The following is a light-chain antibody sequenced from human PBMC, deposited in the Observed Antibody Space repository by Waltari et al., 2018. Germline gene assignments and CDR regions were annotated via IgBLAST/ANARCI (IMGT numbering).Light chain of an antibody. CDR3: QEYDSLPVT. Sequence: DRITITCRTSQSVKNNLAWYQQKPEKAPKVLIHKASRLEGGVPSRFSGSGYGTEFTLTISSLQPDDFATYYCQEYDSLPVTFGGGTRVEIK. CDR1: QSVKNN. CDR2: KAS. J-gene: IGKJ4*01. V-gene: IGKV1-5*03.